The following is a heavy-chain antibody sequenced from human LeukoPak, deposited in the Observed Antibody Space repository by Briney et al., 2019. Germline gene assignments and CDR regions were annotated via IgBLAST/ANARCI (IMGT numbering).Heavy chain of an antibody. CDR2: IYTSGST. CDR3: ARVGDYALKD. Sequence: PSETLSLTCTVSGGAISSYHWSWIRQPAGKGLEWIGRIYTSGSTNYSPSLKSRVTMSVDTSKNQFSLKLSSVTAADTAVYYSARVGDYALKDWGQGTLVTVAS. V-gene: IGHV4-4*07. D-gene: IGHD3-16*01. CDR1: GGAISSYH. J-gene: IGHJ4*02.